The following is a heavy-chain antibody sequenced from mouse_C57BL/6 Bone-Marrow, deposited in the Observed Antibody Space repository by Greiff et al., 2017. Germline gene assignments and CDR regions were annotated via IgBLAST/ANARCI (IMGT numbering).Heavy chain of an antibody. CDR1: GFNIKDDY. D-gene: IGHD1-1*01. Sequence: DVQLQESGAELVRPGASVKLSCTASGFNIKDDYMHWVKQRPEQGLEWIGWIDPENGDTEYASKFQGKATITADTSSNTAYLQLSSLTSEDTAVYYGTAYYYGSSYYVPCWYFDVWGTGTTVTVSS. CDR3: TAYYYGSSYYVPCWYFDV. J-gene: IGHJ1*03. CDR2: IDPENGDT. V-gene: IGHV14-4*01.